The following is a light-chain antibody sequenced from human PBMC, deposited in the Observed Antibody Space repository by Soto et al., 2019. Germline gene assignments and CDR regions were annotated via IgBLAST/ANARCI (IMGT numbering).Light chain of an antibody. CDR3: QQRSNWPRFT. V-gene: IGKV1-9*01. CDR2: AAS. Sequence: IQLTQSPSSLSASVGYRVTITCRASQGISSYLAWYQQKPGKAPKLLIYAASTLQSGVPSRFSGSGSGTDFTLTIRSLEPEDFAVYYCQQRSNWPRFTFGPGTKVDIK. J-gene: IGKJ3*01. CDR1: QGISSY.